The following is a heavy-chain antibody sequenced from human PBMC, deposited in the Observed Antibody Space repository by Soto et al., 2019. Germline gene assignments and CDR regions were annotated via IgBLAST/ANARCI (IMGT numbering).Heavy chain of an antibody. V-gene: IGHV3-23*01. CDR1: GFTFSNYA. CDR2: ISGNGANT. Sequence: EVQLLESGGGLVQPGGSLKLSCAASGFTFSNYAMNWVRQAPGKGLEWVTPISGNGANTHYADSVTGRFTISRDNSNSMLYLQMTSLSAEDTAVYYCANRKLVGLMTTVTTGGFDTWGQGTLVTVSS. J-gene: IGHJ5*02. CDR3: ANRKLVGLMTTVTTGGFDT. D-gene: IGHD4-17*01.